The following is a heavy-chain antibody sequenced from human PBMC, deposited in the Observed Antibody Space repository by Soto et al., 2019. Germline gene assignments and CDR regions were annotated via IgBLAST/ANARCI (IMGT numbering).Heavy chain of an antibody. Sequence: VQLLESGGGLVQPGGSLRVSCAASGFTFSSYAMNWVRQAPGKGLAWVSVISGSGGSTYYADSVKGRFTISRANSKNTLFLQMNSLRAEDTAVYYCAKSDLPLVTACFDYWGQGTLVTVSS. CDR2: ISGSGGST. CDR3: AKSDLPLVTACFDY. V-gene: IGHV3-23*01. CDR1: GFTFSSYA. D-gene: IGHD2-21*02. J-gene: IGHJ4*02.